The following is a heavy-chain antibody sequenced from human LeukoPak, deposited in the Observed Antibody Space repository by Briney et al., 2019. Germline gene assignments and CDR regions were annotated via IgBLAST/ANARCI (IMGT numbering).Heavy chain of an antibody. V-gene: IGHV3-23*01. J-gene: IGHJ1*01. Sequence: GGSLRLSCVASGFAFXXFAMSWFRQAPGKRLXXXSSISGNXXXXXXXXXXXXXFTXSRDXSKNTLFLQTNSLKAEDTALYYCAKDGLYGDFPGIWGQGTLVIVSS. CDR3: AKDGLYGDFPGI. D-gene: IGHD2-21*02. CDR2: ISGNXXXX. CDR1: GFAFXXFA.